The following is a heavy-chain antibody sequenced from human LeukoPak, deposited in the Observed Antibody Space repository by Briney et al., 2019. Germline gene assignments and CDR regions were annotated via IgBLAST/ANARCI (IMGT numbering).Heavy chain of an antibody. D-gene: IGHD4-23*01. J-gene: IGHJ4*02. CDR2: INHSGST. CDR3: ARHGAGGSFDY. CDR1: GGSFSGYY. Sequence: PSETLSLTCAVYGGSFSGYYWSWIRQPPGKGLEWIGEINHSGSTNYNPSLKSRVTISVDTSKNQFSLKLSSVTAADTAVYFCARHGAGGSFDYWGRGTQVAVSS. V-gene: IGHV4-34*01.